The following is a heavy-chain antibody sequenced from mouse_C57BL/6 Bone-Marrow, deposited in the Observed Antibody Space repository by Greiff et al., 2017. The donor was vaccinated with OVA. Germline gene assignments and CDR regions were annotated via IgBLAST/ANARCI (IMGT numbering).Heavy chain of an antibody. CDR3: ARNWVTTVVADYYAMDY. CDR1: GFSLTSYG. CDR2: IWSGGST. V-gene: IGHV2-2*01. J-gene: IGHJ4*01. D-gene: IGHD1-1*01. Sequence: VQRVESGPGLVQPSQSLSITCTVSGFSLTSYGVHWVRQSPGKGLEWLGVIWSGGSTDYNAAFISRLSISKDNSKSQVFFKMNSLQADDTAIYYCARNWVTTVVADYYAMDYWGQGTSVTVSS.